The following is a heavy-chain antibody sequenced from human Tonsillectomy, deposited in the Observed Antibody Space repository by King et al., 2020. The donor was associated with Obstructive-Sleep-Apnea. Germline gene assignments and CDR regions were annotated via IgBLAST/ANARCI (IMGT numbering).Heavy chain of an antibody. CDR3: ARGQAGDFDY. CDR1: GYTFTSYH. D-gene: IGHD3-10*01. V-gene: IGHV1-8*01. CDR2: MNPNSGYT. Sequence: VQLVESGAEVRKPGASVKVSCKASGYTFTSYHINWVRQATGQGLEWMGWMNPNSGYTGYAKNFQGKITLTRNTSLNTAYMELRSLRSEDTAVYYCARGQAGDFDYWGQGTLVTVSS. J-gene: IGHJ4*02.